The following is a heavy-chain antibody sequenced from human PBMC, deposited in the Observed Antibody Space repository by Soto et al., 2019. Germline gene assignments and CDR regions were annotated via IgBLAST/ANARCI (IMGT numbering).Heavy chain of an antibody. J-gene: IGHJ6*02. CDR1: GFTFSTYS. D-gene: IGHD6-6*01. CDR3: ARGGSSSDNDMDV. Sequence: EVQLVESGGGLVQPAGSLRVSCAASGFTFSTYSMNWVRQAPGKGLEWVSYMSSRSLTIYYTDSVKGRFTISRDNAKNSLYLQMNSLRDEDTAGYYCARGGSSSDNDMDVWGQGTTVTVSS. V-gene: IGHV3-48*02. CDR2: MSSRSLTI.